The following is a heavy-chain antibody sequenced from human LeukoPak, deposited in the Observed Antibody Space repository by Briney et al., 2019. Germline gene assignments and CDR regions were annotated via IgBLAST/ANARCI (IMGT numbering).Heavy chain of an antibody. CDR1: GFTFSSYT. D-gene: IGHD4-11*01. CDR3: ATVTKVDFDF. V-gene: IGHV3-30-3*01. Sequence: GGSLRLSCAAFGFTFSSYTMYWFRQAPGKGLEWVASVSVEGIGRYFPGSVEGRFTISRDNSKNTVYLQMNNVRPEDTAVYFCATVTKVDFDFWGQGTLVSVSS. J-gene: IGHJ5*01. CDR2: VSVEGIGR.